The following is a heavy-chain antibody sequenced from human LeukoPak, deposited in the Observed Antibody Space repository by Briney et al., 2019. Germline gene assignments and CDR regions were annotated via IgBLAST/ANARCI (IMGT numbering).Heavy chain of an antibody. D-gene: IGHD3-10*01. CDR1: GFIFNTHG. V-gene: IGHV3-30*18. CDR3: AKDRHFYGAGTYYNLDY. J-gene: IGHJ4*02. Sequence: GRSPRLSCAASGFIFNTHGMHWVRQAPGKGLEWGSLISNDGSTKYYADSVEGRFTISRDNSKSTLYLQLNSLRVEDTAVYYCAKDRHFYGAGTYYNLDYWGQGTLVTVSS. CDR2: ISNDGSTK.